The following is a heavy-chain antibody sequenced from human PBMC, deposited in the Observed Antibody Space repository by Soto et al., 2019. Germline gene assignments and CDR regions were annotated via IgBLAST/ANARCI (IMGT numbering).Heavy chain of an antibody. CDR2: IRSKANSYAT. CDR1: GFTFSGSA. Sequence: GGSLRLSCAASGFTFSGSAMHWVRQASGKGLEWVGRIRSKANSYATAYAASVKGRFTISRDDSKNTAYLQMNSLKTEDTAVYYCTIAVDGLHFDYWGQGTLVTVSS. CDR3: TIAVDGLHFDY. J-gene: IGHJ4*02. D-gene: IGHD6-19*01. V-gene: IGHV3-73*01.